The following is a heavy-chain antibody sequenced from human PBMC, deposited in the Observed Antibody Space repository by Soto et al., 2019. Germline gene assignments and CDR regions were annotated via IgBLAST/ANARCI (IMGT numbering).Heavy chain of an antibody. CDR2: ISYDGSRK. Sequence: GWSLRLSCSASVFTCSSYDIHWFRQAPGKGLEWVALISYDGSRKYYADSVKGLFTISRDNSKNTLYLQVNSLRAEDTAVYYCAKAYSGPFDVWGQGTMVTVSS. CDR1: VFTCSSYD. D-gene: IGHD1-26*01. J-gene: IGHJ3*01. CDR3: AKAYSGPFDV. V-gene: IGHV3-30*18.